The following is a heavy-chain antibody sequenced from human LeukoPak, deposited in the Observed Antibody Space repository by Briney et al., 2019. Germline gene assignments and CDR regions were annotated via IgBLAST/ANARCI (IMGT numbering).Heavy chain of an antibody. D-gene: IGHD2-2*01. CDR3: ARRYCSSTSCLFDY. CDR1: GFTFSNYA. Sequence: GGSLRLSCAASGFTFSNYAMHWVRQAPGKGLEWVAVTSYDGINKYYADSVKGRFTISRDNSKNTLYLQMNSLRAEDTAVYYCARRYCSSTSCLFDYWGQGTLVTVSS. CDR2: TSYDGINK. V-gene: IGHV3-30-3*01. J-gene: IGHJ4*02.